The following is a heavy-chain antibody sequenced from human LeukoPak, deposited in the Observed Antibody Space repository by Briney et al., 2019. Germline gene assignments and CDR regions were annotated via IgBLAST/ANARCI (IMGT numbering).Heavy chain of an antibody. Sequence: PRGSLRLSCAASGFTFSSYAMSWVRQAPGKGLEWVSAISGSGGSTYYADSVKGRFTISRDNSKNTLYLQMNSLRAEDTAVYYCAKDAGPYSSGWYYYWGQGTLVTVSS. CDR2: ISGSGGST. V-gene: IGHV3-23*01. CDR1: GFTFSSYA. CDR3: AKDAGPYSSGWYYY. D-gene: IGHD6-19*01. J-gene: IGHJ4*02.